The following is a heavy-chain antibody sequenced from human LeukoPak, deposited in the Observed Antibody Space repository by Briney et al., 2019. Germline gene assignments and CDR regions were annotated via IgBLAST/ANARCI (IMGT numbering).Heavy chain of an antibody. CDR2: INHSGST. Sequence: PSETLSLTCAVYGGSFSGYYWSWIRQPPGKGLEWIGEINHSGSTNYNPSLKSRVTILVDTSKNQYSLKLSSVTAADTAVYYFARESYDILTGYYMDVWGKGTTVTISS. V-gene: IGHV4-34*01. D-gene: IGHD3-9*01. CDR1: GGSFSGYY. CDR3: ARESYDILTGYYMDV. J-gene: IGHJ6*03.